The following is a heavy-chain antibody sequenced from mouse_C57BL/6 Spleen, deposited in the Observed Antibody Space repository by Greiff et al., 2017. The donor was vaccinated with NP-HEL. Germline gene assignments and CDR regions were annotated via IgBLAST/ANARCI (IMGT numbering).Heavy chain of an antibody. J-gene: IGHJ4*01. D-gene: IGHD1-1*01. V-gene: IGHV1-26*01. CDR1: GYTFTDYY. Sequence: EVQLQQSGPELVKPGASVKISCKASGYTFTDYYMNWVKQSHGKSLEWIGDINPNNGGTSYNQKFKGKATLTVDKSSSTAYMELRSLTSEDSAVYYCTRTGITTVARGYAMDYWGQGTSVTVSS. CDR3: TRTGITTVARGYAMDY. CDR2: INPNNGGT.